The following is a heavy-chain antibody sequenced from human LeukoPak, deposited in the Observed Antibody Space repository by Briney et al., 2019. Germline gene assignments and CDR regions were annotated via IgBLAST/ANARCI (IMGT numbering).Heavy chain of an antibody. CDR2: IRYDGSNK. CDR1: GFTFSSYA. V-gene: IGHV3-30*02. CDR3: ARALFLGDWFDP. D-gene: IGHD3-16*01. J-gene: IGHJ5*02. Sequence: WGSLRLSCAASGFTFSSYAMSWVRQAPGKGLEWVAFIRYDGSNKYYADSVKGRFTISRDNSKNTLYLQMNSLRAEDTAVYYCARALFLGDWFDPWGQGTLVTVSS.